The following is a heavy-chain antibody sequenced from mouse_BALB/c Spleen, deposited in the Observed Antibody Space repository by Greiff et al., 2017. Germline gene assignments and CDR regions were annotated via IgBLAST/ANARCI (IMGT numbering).Heavy chain of an antibody. Sequence: VQLQESGPGLVAPSQSLSITCTVSGFSLTGYGVNWVRQPPGKGLEWLGMIWGDGSTDYNSALKSRLSISKDNSKSQVFLKMNSLQTDDTARYYCARGGYYGNYWYFDVWGAGTTVTVSS. CDR2: IWGDGST. J-gene: IGHJ1*01. CDR3: ARGGYYGNYWYFDV. D-gene: IGHD2-1*01. CDR1: GFSLTGYG. V-gene: IGHV2-6-7*01.